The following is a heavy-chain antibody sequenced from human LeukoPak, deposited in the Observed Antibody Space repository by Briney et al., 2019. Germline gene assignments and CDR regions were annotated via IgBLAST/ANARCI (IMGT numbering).Heavy chain of an antibody. Sequence: SETLPLTCSLSSGSITTYYWSWIRQPPGKGLEWIGYVYYSGSTTYNPSLQSRVTMSADTSKNQFSLKLSSVTAADTAVYYCAGSDGYNSFDFWGQGTLVTVSS. D-gene: IGHD5-24*01. J-gene: IGHJ4*02. CDR2: VYYSGST. CDR1: SGSITTYY. V-gene: IGHV4-59*01. CDR3: AGSDGYNSFDF.